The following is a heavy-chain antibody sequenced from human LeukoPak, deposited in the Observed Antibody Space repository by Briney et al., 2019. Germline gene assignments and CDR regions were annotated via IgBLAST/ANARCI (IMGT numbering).Heavy chain of an antibody. CDR3: AKGLGSERATVVTPIGFSDS. V-gene: IGHV3-53*01. D-gene: IGHD4-23*01. J-gene: IGHJ4*02. Sequence: GGSLRLSCAASGFTVSSNYMSWVRQAPGKGLEWVSVIYSGGSTYYADSVKGRFTISRDNSKNTLYLQMNSLRVEDTAIYFCAKGLGSERATVVTPIGFSDSWGQGTLVTVSS. CDR1: GFTVSSNY. CDR2: IYSGGST.